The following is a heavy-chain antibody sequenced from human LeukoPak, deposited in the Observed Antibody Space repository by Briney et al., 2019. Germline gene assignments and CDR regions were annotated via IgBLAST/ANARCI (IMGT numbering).Heavy chain of an antibody. CDR1: GFTFSGAW. CDR3: AKGYYYGSGSYPAGDY. V-gene: IGHV3-30*18. D-gene: IGHD3-10*01. Sequence: GGSLRLSCAASGFTFSGAWMGWVRQAPGKGLEWVAVISYDGSNKYYADSVKGRFTTSRDNSKNTLYLQMNSLRAEDTAVYYCAKGYYYGSGSYPAGDYWGQGTLVTVSS. CDR2: ISYDGSNK. J-gene: IGHJ4*02.